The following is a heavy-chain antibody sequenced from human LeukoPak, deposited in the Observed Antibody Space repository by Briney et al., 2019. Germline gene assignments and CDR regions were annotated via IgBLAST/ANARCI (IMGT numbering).Heavy chain of an antibody. J-gene: IGHJ4*02. CDR3: ARDRGGYGCFDY. Sequence: SETLSLTCTVSGGSISSYYWSWIRQPPGKGLEWIGYIYYSGSTYYNPSLKSRVTISVDTSKNQFSLKLSSVTAADTAVYYCARDRGGYGCFDYWGQGTLVTVSS. V-gene: IGHV4-59*12. CDR2: IYYSGST. D-gene: IGHD5-12*01. CDR1: GGSISSYY.